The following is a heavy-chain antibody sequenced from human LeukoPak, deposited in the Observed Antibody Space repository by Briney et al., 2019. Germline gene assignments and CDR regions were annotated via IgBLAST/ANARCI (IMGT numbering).Heavy chain of an antibody. J-gene: IGHJ5*02. Sequence: IPSEALSLTCTVSGGSISSYYWSWIRQPPGKGLEWIGYIYTSGSTNYNPSLKSRVTISVDTSKNQFSLKLSSVTAADTAVYYCARGGQNHNDIVVVPAAHFRSNWFDPWGQGTLVTVSS. CDR2: IYTSGST. CDR1: GGSISSYY. D-gene: IGHD2-2*01. CDR3: ARGGQNHNDIVVVPAAHFRSNWFDP. V-gene: IGHV4-4*09.